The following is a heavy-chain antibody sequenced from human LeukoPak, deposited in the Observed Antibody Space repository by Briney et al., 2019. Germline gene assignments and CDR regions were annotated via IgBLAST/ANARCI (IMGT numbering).Heavy chain of an antibody. D-gene: IGHD1-14*01. J-gene: IGHJ6*03. Sequence: PGGSLRLSCAASGFTFSSYAMSWVRQAPGKGLEWVSAISGSGGSTYYADSVKGRFTISRDNSKNTLYLQMNSLRAEDTAVYYCAQRNRGYYYYMDVWGKGTTVTVSS. CDR3: AQRNRGYYYYMDV. V-gene: IGHV3-23*01. CDR1: GFTFSSYA. CDR2: ISGSGGST.